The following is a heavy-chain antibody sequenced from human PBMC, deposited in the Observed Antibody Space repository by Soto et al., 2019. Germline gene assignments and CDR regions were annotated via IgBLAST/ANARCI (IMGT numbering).Heavy chain of an antibody. CDR2: YGGSGGSR. Sequence: DVQLLESGGGLVQWGGSLRLSCVTSGFTFSTYGMTWVRQAPGKGLEWVSYGGSGGSRYYAESVKGRFTISRDNSKNTLSLEMNSLRADDTATYYCVKFRGRAYPYYYMYVWGEGTTVTVSS. D-gene: IGHD3-10*01. V-gene: IGHV3-23*01. CDR3: VKFRGRAYPYYYMYV. J-gene: IGHJ6*03. CDR1: GFTFSTYG.